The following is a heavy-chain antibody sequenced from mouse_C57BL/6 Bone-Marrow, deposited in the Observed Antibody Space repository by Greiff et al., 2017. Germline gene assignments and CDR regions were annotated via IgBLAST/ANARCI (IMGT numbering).Heavy chain of an antibody. D-gene: IGHD1-3*01. CDR2: ISSGGSYT. V-gene: IGHV5-6*02. J-gene: IGHJ3*01. CDR1: GFTFSSYD. Sequence: EVKLVESGGDLVKPGGSLKLSCAASGFTFSSYDMSWVRQTPDKRLEWVETISSGGSYTYYPYSVKGRVTISADNSKNTLYLQMSSLKSEDTAMYYCTKVRCVRFAYWGQGTLVTVSA. CDR3: TKVRCVRFAY.